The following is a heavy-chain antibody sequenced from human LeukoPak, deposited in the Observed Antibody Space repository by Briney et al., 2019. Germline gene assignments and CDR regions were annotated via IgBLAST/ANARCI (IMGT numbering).Heavy chain of an antibody. CDR3: AREVAGPLDY. CDR1: GGTFSSYA. V-gene: IGHV1-69*05. CDR2: IIPIFGTA. Sequence: SVKVSCKASGGTFSSYAISWVRQAPGPGLEWMGGIIPIFGTATYAQKFQGRVTITTDESTSTAYMELSSLRSEDTAVYYCAREVAGPLDYWGQGTLVTVSS. D-gene: IGHD6-19*01. J-gene: IGHJ4*02.